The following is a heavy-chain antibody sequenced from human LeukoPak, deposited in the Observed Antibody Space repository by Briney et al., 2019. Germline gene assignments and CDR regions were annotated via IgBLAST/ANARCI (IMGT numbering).Heavy chain of an antibody. CDR1: GGSISSYY. CDR3: ATYSSGRRWYFDY. J-gene: IGHJ4*02. CDR2: IYYSGST. V-gene: IGHV4-59*08. D-gene: IGHD6-19*01. Sequence: SETLSLTCTVSGGSISSYYWSWIRQPPGKGLEWIGYIYYSGSTNYNPSLKSRVTISVDTSKNQFSLKLSSVTAADTAVYYCATYSSGRRWYFDYWGQGTLVTVSS.